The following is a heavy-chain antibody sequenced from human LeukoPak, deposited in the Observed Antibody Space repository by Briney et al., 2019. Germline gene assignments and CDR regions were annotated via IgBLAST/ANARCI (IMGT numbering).Heavy chain of an antibody. CDR3: AKGGVAAEGFDY. D-gene: IGHD2-15*01. CDR2: ISASGGST. CDR1: GFTFSSYA. Sequence: GGSLRLSCAASGFTFSSYAMAWVRQARGKGLEWDSTISASGGSTYYADSVKGRFSISRDSSKNTVYLQMNGLRAEDTAVYYCAKGGVAAEGFDYWGQGTLVTVSS. J-gene: IGHJ4*02. V-gene: IGHV3-23*01.